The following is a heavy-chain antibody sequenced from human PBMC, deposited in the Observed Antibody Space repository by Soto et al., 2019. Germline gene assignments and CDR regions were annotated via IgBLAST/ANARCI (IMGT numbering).Heavy chain of an antibody. CDR3: AKRPSYDFVN. J-gene: IGHJ4*02. V-gene: IGHV3-23*01. CDR2: INKNGGST. D-gene: IGHD3-3*01. CDR1: GFTFSTYA. Sequence: EVQLLESGGGLVQPGGSLRLSCAASGFTFSTYAMSWVRQAPGKGLEWVSSINKNGGSTFYAESVKGRFTIARDNSKDTLFLQMHSLSAEDTALYFCAKRPSYDFVNWGQGTLVTVSS.